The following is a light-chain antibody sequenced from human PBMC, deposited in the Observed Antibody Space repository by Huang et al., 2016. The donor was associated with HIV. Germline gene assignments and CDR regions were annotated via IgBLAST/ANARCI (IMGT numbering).Light chain of an antibody. J-gene: IGKJ1*01. V-gene: IGKV3-20*01. CDR2: GAS. CDR1: QSVSSSY. Sequence: EIVLTQSPGTLSLSPGERATLSCRASQSVSSSYLAGYQQKPGQAPRLLLYGASSMATGIPDRFSGSGSGTDFTLTISRLEPEDFAVYYCQQYDSSPWTFGQGTKVEIK. CDR3: QQYDSSPWT.